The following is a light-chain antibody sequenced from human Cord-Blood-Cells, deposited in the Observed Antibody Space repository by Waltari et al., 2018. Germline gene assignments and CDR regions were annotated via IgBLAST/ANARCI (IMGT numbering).Light chain of an antibody. CDR2: WAY. CDR3: QQYYSTPH. J-gene: IGKJ4*01. Sequence: DIVMTQSPDSLAVSLGERATINCKSSQSVLYSSNNKNYLAWYQQKPGQPPKLLMYWAYTRESGVPDRFSGSGSGTDFTLTISSLQAEDVAVYYCQQYYSTPHFGGGTKVEIK. V-gene: IGKV4-1*01. CDR1: QSVLYSSNNKNY.